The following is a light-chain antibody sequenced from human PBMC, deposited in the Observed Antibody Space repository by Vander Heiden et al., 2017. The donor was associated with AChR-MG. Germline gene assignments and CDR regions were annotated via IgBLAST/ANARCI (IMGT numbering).Light chain of an antibody. J-gene: IGLJ2*01. CDR2: GNS. Sequence: QSVLTQPPSVPGAPGPRVTISCTGSSSNIWAGYDVHWYQQLPGTAPKLLIYGNSNRPSGVPDRFSGSKSGTSASLAITGLQAEDEADYYCQSYDSSLSVVFGGGTKLTVL. CDR1: SSNIWAGYD. CDR3: QSYDSSLSVV. V-gene: IGLV1-40*01.